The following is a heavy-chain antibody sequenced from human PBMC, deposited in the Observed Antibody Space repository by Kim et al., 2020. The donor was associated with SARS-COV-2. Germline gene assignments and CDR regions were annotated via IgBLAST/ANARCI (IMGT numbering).Heavy chain of an antibody. Sequence: GGSLRLSCAASGFTFSSYAMHWVRQAPGKGLEWVAVISYDGSNKYYADSVKGRFTISRDNSKNTLYLQMNSLRAEDTAVYYCARDGGVGATWIDYFDYWGQGTLVTVSS. CDR2: ISYDGSNK. D-gene: IGHD1-26*01. J-gene: IGHJ4*02. V-gene: IGHV3-30-3*01. CDR3: ARDGGVGATWIDYFDY. CDR1: GFTFSSYA.